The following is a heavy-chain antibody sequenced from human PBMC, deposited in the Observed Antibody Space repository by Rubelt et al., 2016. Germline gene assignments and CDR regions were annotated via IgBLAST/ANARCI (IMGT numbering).Heavy chain of an antibody. J-gene: IGHJ6*02. D-gene: IGHD4-11*01. CDR3: ARYYSNYYYYGMDV. V-gene: IGHV4-34*01. CDR2: INHSGST. Sequence: QVQLQQWGAGLLKPSETLSLTCAVYGGSFSGYYWSWIRQPPGKGLEWIGEINHSGSTNYNPSLKSRVTISVDTSKNQFSLKLSSVTAADTAVYYCARYYSNYYYYGMDVWGQGTTVTVSS. CDR1: GGSFSGYY.